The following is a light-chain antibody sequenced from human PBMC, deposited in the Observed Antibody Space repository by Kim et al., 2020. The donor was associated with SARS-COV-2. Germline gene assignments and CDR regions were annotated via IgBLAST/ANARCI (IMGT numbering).Light chain of an antibody. CDR3: CAYAGSSIVV. V-gene: IGLV2-23*02. Sequence: QSALTQPVSVSGSPGQSITISCTGTSSDVGSYNLVSWYQQHPGKAPKLMIYEVSKRPSGVSNRFSGSKSGNTASLTISGLQAEDEADYYCCAYAGSSIVVFGGGTQLTVL. CDR1: SSDVGSYNL. CDR2: EVS. J-gene: IGLJ2*01.